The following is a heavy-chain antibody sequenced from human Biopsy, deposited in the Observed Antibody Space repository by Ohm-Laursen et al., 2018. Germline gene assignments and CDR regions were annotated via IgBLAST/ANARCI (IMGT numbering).Heavy chain of an antibody. J-gene: IGHJ1*01. V-gene: IGHV1-69*06. CDR2: NIPILGTG. Sequence: GASVKVSCNAPGGTFSNYGVNWVRQAPGQGLEWLGGNIPILGTGNYAQKFQGGVTVAADTSTSTATMELRSLRSDDTAVYYCATKLTGYFHHWGQGTLVIVSS. CDR3: ATKLTGYFHH. CDR1: GGTFSNYG. D-gene: IGHD3-9*01.